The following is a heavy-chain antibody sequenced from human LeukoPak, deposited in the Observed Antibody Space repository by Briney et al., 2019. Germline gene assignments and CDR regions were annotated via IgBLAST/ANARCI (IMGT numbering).Heavy chain of an antibody. Sequence: PGGSLRLSCAASGFTFSSYAMHWVRQAPGKGLEYVSVISSNGGSTYYANSVKGRFTISRDNSKNTLYLQMGSLRAEDLAVYYCARALVGSTANYYYYSMDVWGQGTTVTVSS. CDR3: ARALVGSTANYYYYSMDV. V-gene: IGHV3-64*01. CDR2: ISSNGGST. J-gene: IGHJ6*02. CDR1: GFTFSSYA. D-gene: IGHD1-1*01.